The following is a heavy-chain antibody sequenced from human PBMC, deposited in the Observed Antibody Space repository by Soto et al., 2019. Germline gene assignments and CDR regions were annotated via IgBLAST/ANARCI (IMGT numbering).Heavy chain of an antibody. CDR2: ISAYNGNT. J-gene: IGHJ6*02. Sequence: QVQLVQSGAEVKKPGASVKVSCKASGYTFTSYGISWVRQAPGQGLEWMGWISAYNGNTNYAQKLQGRVTMTTGTSGSTAYMELRSRRSDDTAVYYCARGVYYYGSGSRYYGMDVWGQGTTVTVSS. CDR1: GYTFTSYG. CDR3: ARGVYYYGSGSRYYGMDV. V-gene: IGHV1-18*01. D-gene: IGHD3-10*01.